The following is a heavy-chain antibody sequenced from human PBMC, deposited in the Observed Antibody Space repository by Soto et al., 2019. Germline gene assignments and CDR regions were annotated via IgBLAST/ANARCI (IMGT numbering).Heavy chain of an antibody. CDR2: IYATGTT. D-gene: IGHD1-1*01. Sequence: KASETLSLTCTVSGASISGYYWSWIRKSAGKGLEWIGRIYATGTTDYNPSLKSRVMMSVDTSKKQFSLKLRSVTAADTAVYYCVRDGTKTLRDWFDPWGQGISVTVSS. J-gene: IGHJ5*02. CDR3: VRDGTKTLRDWFDP. V-gene: IGHV4-4*07. CDR1: GASISGYY.